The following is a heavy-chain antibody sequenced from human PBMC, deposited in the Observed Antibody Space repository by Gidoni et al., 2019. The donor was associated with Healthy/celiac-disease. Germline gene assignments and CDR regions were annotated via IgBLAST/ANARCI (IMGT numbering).Heavy chain of an antibody. Sequence: QLQLQESGPGLVKPSETLSLTCTVSGGSISSSSYYWGWIRQPPGKGLEWIGSIYYSGSTYYNPSLKSRVTISVDTSKNQFSLKLSSVTAADTAVYYCARHPTDMSEYYFDYWGQGTLVTVSS. V-gene: IGHV4-39*01. D-gene: IGHD3-9*01. J-gene: IGHJ4*02. CDR1: GGSISSSSYY. CDR3: ARHPTDMSEYYFDY. CDR2: IYYSGST.